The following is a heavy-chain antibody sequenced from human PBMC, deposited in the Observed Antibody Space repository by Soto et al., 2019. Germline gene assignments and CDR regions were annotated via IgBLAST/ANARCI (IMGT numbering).Heavy chain of an antibody. CDR1: GYTFTSYC. CDR2: ISAYNGNT. Sequence: ASVKVSCKASGYTFTSYCISWVRQAPGQGLEWMGWISAYNGNTNYAQKLQGRVTMTTDTSTSTAYMELRSLRSDDTAVYYCARDLEKPSLFRFYYVDYWGQGTLVTVAS. J-gene: IGHJ4*02. D-gene: IGHD3-16*01. CDR3: ARDLEKPSLFRFYYVDY. V-gene: IGHV1-18*01.